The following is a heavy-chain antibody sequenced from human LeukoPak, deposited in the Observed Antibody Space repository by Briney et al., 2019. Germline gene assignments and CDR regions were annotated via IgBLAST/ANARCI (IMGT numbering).Heavy chain of an antibody. J-gene: IGHJ5*02. CDR3: ARGCEYSSGLNWYDP. CDR2: INPNSGGT. CDR1: GYTFTGYY. V-gene: IGHV1-2*02. Sequence: ASVKVSCKASGYTFTGYYMHWVRQAPGQGLEWMGWINPNSGGTNYAQKFQGRVTMTRDTSISTAYMELSRLRSDDTAVYYCARGCEYSSGLNWYDPWGQGTLVTVSS. D-gene: IGHD6-19*01.